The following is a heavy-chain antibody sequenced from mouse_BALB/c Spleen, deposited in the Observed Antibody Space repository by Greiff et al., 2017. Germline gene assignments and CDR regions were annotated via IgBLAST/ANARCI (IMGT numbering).Heavy chain of an antibody. CDR3: NAELGYFDY. Sequence: VHVKQSGAELVRSGASVKLSCTASGFNIKDYYMHWVKQRPEQGLEWIGWIDPENGDTEYAPKFQGKATMTADTSSNTAYLQRSSLTSEDTAVYYCNAELGYFDYWGQGTTLTVSA. J-gene: IGHJ2*01. CDR1: GFNIKDYY. CDR2: IDPENGDT. V-gene: IGHV14-4*02. D-gene: IGHD3-3*01.